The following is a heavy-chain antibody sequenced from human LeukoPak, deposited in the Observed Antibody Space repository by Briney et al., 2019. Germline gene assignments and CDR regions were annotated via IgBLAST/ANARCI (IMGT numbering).Heavy chain of an antibody. CDR1: GGSISSYY. CDR2: MYYSGST. Sequence: PSETLSLTCTVSGGSISSYYWSWIRQPPGKGLEWIGSMYYSGSTNYNPSLKSRVTISVDTSKKQFSLKLSSVTAADTAVYYCARVTYYYDSSGFDPWGQGTLVTVSS. V-gene: IGHV4-59*01. D-gene: IGHD3-22*01. CDR3: ARVTYYYDSSGFDP. J-gene: IGHJ5*02.